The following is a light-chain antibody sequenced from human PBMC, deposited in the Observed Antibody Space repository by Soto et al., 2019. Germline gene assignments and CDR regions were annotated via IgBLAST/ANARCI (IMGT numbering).Light chain of an antibody. CDR1: QSVSSN. J-gene: IGKJ2*01. Sequence: EIVMTQSPATLSVSPGERATLSCRASQSVSSNLAWFQQKPGQPPRLLIYGASTRATGIPARFSGSGSGTDFTLTISSLQSEDFAVYYCQQYNNWPPYTFGQGTKVDLK. CDR3: QQYNNWPPYT. CDR2: GAS. V-gene: IGKV3-15*01.